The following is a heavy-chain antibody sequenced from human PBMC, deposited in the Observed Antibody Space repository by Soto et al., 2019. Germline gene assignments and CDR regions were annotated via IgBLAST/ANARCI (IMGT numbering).Heavy chain of an antibody. Sequence: ELQLVESGGGLVQPGGSLRLSCAASGFTFSTYWMTWVRQAPGKGLEWVANINQDGSENFYVDSVKGRFTISRDNAKNSLYLQMNSLRAEDTAVYYCARGGPDYGDRASDYWGQGTLVTVSS. V-gene: IGHV3-7*01. CDR2: INQDGSEN. CDR1: GFTFSTYW. CDR3: ARGGPDYGDRASDY. D-gene: IGHD4-17*01. J-gene: IGHJ4*02.